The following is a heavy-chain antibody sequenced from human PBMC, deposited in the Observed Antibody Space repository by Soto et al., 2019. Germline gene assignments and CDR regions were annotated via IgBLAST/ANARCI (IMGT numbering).Heavy chain of an antibody. D-gene: IGHD1-26*01. V-gene: IGHV3-64D*08. CDR1: GFTFSSYA. J-gene: IGHJ4*02. CDR3: VKDSGSYLETYYFDY. CDR2: ISSNGGST. Sequence: GGSLRLSCSASGFTFSSYAMHWIRQAPGKGLEYVSAISSNGGSTYYADSVKGRFTISRDNSKNTLYLQMSSLRAEDTAVYYCVKDSGSYLETYYFDYWGQGTLVTVSS.